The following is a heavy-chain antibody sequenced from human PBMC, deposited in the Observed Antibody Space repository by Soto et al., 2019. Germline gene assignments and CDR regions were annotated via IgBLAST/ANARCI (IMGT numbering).Heavy chain of an antibody. Sequence: GESLKISCKGSGFTFGGSAMHWVRQASGKGLEWVGHIRSKTNSYATAYAESVKGRFTISRDDSMNTAYLQMNSLKTEDTAVYFCTRQTDAVQWLVVPTDYNFDYWGQGTLVTVSS. CDR2: IRSKTNSYAT. J-gene: IGHJ4*02. V-gene: IGHV3-73*01. CDR1: GFTFGGSA. D-gene: IGHD6-19*01. CDR3: TRQTDAVQWLVVPTDYNFDY.